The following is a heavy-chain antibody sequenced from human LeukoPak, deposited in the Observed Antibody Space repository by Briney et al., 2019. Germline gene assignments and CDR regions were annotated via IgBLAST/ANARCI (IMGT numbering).Heavy chain of an antibody. CDR1: GFTFSSYG. J-gene: IGHJ4*02. D-gene: IGHD1-26*01. V-gene: IGHV3-30*19. Sequence: PGGSLRLSCAASGFTFSSYGMHWVRQAPGKGLEWVAVIWYDGSNKYYADSVKGRFTISRDNSKNTLYLQMNSLRAEDTAVYYCARMWELREVGDYWGQGTLVTVSS. CDR3: ARMWELREVGDY. CDR2: IWYDGSNK.